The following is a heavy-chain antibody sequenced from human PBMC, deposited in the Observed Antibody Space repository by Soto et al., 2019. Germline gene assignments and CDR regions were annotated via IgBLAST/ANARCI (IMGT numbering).Heavy chain of an antibody. Sequence: GGSLRLSFAASGFTFSSYSITWVRQAPGKGLEWVSGISGSGATTSYADSVKGRFTVSRDNSKNTLYLQMNSLRVEDTAVYHCAKLRYFDWSAYNWFEYWGQGTPVTVSS. CDR2: ISGSGATT. V-gene: IGHV3-23*01. J-gene: IGHJ5*01. CDR1: GFTFSSYS. CDR3: AKLRYFDWSAYNWFEY. D-gene: IGHD3-9*01.